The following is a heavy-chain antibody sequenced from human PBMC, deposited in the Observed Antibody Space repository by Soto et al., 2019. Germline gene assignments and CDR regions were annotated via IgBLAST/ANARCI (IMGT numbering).Heavy chain of an antibody. V-gene: IGHV4-39*07. CDR1: GGSVSSGGHY. D-gene: IGHD6-19*01. CDR3: ARSIGAVAGPDY. J-gene: IGHJ4*02. Sequence: SETLSLTCTVSGGSVSSGGHYWGWIRQSPGKGLEWIATIYYRGSTYYNPSLESRLTISLDTSKNQFSLKLNSVTAADTAVYYCARSIGAVAGPDYWGQGTLVT. CDR2: IYYRGST.